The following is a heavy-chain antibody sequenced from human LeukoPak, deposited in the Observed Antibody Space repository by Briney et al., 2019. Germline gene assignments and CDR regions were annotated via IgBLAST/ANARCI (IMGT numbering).Heavy chain of an antibody. CDR3: ASGILFSGGTTFDY. CDR2: INHSGST. V-gene: IGHV4-34*01. CDR1: GGSFSGYY. J-gene: IGHJ4*02. Sequence: SGTLSLTCAVYGGSFSGYYWSWIRQPPGKGLEWIGEINHSGSTNYNPSLKSRVTISVDTSKNQFSLKMSSVTAADTAVYYCASGILFSGGTTFDYWGQGTLVTVSS. D-gene: IGHD2-15*01.